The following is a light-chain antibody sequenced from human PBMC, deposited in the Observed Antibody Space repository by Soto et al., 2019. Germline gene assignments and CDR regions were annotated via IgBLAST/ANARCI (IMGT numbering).Light chain of an antibody. Sequence: QSALTQPASVSGSPGQSITISCTGISSDVGGYNYVSWYQQHPGKAPKLMIYEVINRPSGVSNRFSGSKSGNSASLTISGLQAEDEADYYCSSYTSSSTYVVFGGGTKLTVL. J-gene: IGLJ2*01. CDR1: SSDVGGYNY. V-gene: IGLV2-14*03. CDR3: SSYTSSSTYVV. CDR2: EVI.